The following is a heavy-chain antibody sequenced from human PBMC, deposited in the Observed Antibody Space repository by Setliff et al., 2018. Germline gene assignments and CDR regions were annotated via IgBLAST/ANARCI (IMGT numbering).Heavy chain of an antibody. D-gene: IGHD3-3*01. Sequence: PGGSLRLSCAASGFTFSSYEVNWVRQAPGKGLEWVANISPDGSEKYYVDSVKGRFTISRDNAKNSLYLQMNSLRVEDTAVYYCARDVFDFRTGQAGPWGQGTLVTVSS. CDR1: GFTFSSYE. CDR2: ISPDGSEK. CDR3: ARDVFDFRTGQAGP. V-gene: IGHV3-7*01. J-gene: IGHJ5*02.